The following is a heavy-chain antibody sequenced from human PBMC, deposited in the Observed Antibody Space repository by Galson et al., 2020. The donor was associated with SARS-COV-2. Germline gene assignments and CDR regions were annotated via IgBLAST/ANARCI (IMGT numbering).Heavy chain of an antibody. Sequence: ETSETLSLTCTVSGGSISSGDYYWSWIRQPPGKGLEWIGYIYYSGSTYYNPSLKSRVTISVDTSKNQFSLKLSSVTAADTAVYYCARVRRSTICGVVTQGFDYWGHGTLVTVSS. J-gene: IGHJ4*01. CDR1: GGSISSGDYY. CDR2: IYYSGST. V-gene: IGHV4-30-4*01. CDR3: ARVRRSTICGVVTQGFDY. D-gene: IGHD3-3*01.